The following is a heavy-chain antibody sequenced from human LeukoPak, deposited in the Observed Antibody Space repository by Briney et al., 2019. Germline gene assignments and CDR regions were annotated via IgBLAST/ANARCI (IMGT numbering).Heavy chain of an antibody. D-gene: IGHD5-18*01. Sequence: AGSLRLSCAASGCSFSSCVSCWGRQAPGKGPQLVSVVSGDGNSRYYAASLKGRFTISRDNSANTVYLQMNNLADEDTAVYYCVKEGEGHSYAPKTGLPTWGQGTLVTVSS. CDR1: GCSFSSCV. CDR3: VKEGEGHSYAPKTGLPT. V-gene: IGHV3-23*01. J-gene: IGHJ5*02. CDR2: VSGDGNSR.